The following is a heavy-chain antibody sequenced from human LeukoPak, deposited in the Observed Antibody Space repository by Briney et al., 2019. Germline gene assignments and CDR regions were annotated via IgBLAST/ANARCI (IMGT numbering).Heavy chain of an antibody. D-gene: IGHD6-25*01. Sequence: SETLSLTCTVSGGSISSSSYYWGWIRQPPGKGLEWIRSIYYSGSTYYNPSLKSRVTISVDTSKNQFSLKLSSVTAADTAVYYCARVAAVDRWGQGTLVTVSS. CDR2: IYYSGST. CDR1: GGSISSSSYY. V-gene: IGHV4-39*07. J-gene: IGHJ5*02. CDR3: ARVAAVDR.